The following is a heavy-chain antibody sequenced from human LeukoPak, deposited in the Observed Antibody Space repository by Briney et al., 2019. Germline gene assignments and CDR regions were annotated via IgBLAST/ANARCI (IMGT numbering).Heavy chain of an antibody. Sequence: GGSLRLSCASSGFTVSSNYMSWVRQAPGKGLEWVSVIYSGGSTYYADSVKGRFTISRDNSKNTLYLQMNSLRAEDTAVYYCARGDYSKPFDYWGQGTLVTVSS. CDR3: ARGDYSKPFDY. CDR2: IYSGGST. CDR1: GFTVSSNY. V-gene: IGHV3-53*01. D-gene: IGHD3-10*01. J-gene: IGHJ4*02.